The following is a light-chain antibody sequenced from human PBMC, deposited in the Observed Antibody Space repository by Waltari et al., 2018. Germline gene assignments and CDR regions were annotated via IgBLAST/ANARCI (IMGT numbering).Light chain of an antibody. CDR3: QQLNSYPFT. V-gene: IGKV1-9*01. CDR1: QGISSY. CDR2: GAS. J-gene: IGKJ3*01. Sequence: IQLTQSPSSLSASVGDRVTITCRASQGISSYLAWYQQKPGKAPKLLIYGASTLQSGVPSRFSGSGSGTDFTLTITSLQPEYFATYYCQQLNSYPFTFGPGTKVDVK.